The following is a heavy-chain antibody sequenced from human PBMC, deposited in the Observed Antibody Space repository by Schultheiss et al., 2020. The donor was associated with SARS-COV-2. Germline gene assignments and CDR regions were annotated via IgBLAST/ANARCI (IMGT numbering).Heavy chain of an antibody. Sequence: ASVKVSCKASGYTFTSYAMHWVRQAPGQRLEWMGWINAGNGNTKYSQKFQGRVTITRDTSASTAYMELSSLRSEDTAVYYCARLWVTAIHYYYYGMDVWGQGTTVTVSS. CDR3: ARLWVTAIHYYYYGMDV. J-gene: IGHJ6*02. V-gene: IGHV1-3*01. D-gene: IGHD2-21*02. CDR2: INAGNGNT. CDR1: GYTFTSYA.